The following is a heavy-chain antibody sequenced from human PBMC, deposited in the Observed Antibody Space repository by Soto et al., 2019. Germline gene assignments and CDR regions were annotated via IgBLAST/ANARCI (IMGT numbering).Heavy chain of an antibody. J-gene: IGHJ4*02. D-gene: IGHD1-26*01. CDR3: TRGGWVY. CDR2: ISDSGGDT. Sequence: GGSLRLSCAASGFTFTSYTMTWVRQAPGKGLEWVSTISDSGGDTFYADSVEGRFTISRDNSKNTLYLQMNSLRAGETAVYYCTRGGWVYWGQGSLVTVSS. V-gene: IGHV3-23*01. CDR1: GFTFTSYT.